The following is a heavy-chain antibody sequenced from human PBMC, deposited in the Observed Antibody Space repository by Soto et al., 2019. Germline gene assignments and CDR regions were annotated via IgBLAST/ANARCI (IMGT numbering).Heavy chain of an antibody. CDR1: GFTFSSYE. Sequence: GGSLRLSCAASGFTFSSYEMNWVRQAPGKGLEWVSYISSSGSTIYYADSVKGRFTISRDNAKNSLYLQMNSLRAEDTAVYYCARLIAAAGRLDYWGQGTLVTVSS. V-gene: IGHV3-48*03. D-gene: IGHD6-13*01. CDR3: ARLIAAAGRLDY. CDR2: ISSSGSTI. J-gene: IGHJ4*02.